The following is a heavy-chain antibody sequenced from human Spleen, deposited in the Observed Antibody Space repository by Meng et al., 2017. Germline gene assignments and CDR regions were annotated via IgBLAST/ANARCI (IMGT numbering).Heavy chain of an antibody. CDR2: IYDSGST. V-gene: IGHV4-61*01. CDR1: GDSVSSGTYY. J-gene: IGHJ3*02. CDR3: ARGIAVAGIMTNDAFDI. Sequence: SETLSLTCTVSGDSVSSGTYYWSWIRQPPGKGLESIGYIYDSGSTNYNPSLKSRVTISVDTSKNQFSLKLSSVTAADTAVYYCARGIAVAGIMTNDAFDIWGQGTMVTVSS. D-gene: IGHD6-19*01.